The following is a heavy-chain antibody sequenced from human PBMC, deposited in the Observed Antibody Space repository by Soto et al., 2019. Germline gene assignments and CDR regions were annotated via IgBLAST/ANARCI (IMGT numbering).Heavy chain of an antibody. CDR1: GGSISSGGYY. Sequence: QVQLQESGPGLVKPSQTLSLTCTVSGGSISSGGYYWSWIRQHPGKGLEWIGYIYYSGSTYYNPSRNNRDNISVNTSKNQDSPKLSAVTAAGRAVYYGAGGRGTMVRGRLCSDGMDVWGQGTTVTVSS. J-gene: IGHJ6*02. D-gene: IGHD3-10*01. V-gene: IGHV4-31*03. CDR3: AGGRGTMVRGRLCSDGMDV. CDR2: IYYSGST.